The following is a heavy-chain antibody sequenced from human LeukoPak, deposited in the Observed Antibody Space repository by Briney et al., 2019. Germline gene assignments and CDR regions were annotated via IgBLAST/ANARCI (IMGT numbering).Heavy chain of an antibody. CDR1: GFTFSSYG. CDR3: AKDWGGYFDYVWGSFTSFDF. D-gene: IGHD3-16*01. J-gene: IGHJ4*02. Sequence: GGSLRLSCAASGFTFSSYGMSWVRQAPGKGLEWVSSISSSSSYIYYADSVKGRFTISRDNAKNSLYLQMNSLRAEDTAVYYCAKDWGGYFDYVWGSFTSFDFWGQGTLVTVSS. V-gene: IGHV3-21*04. CDR2: ISSSSSYI.